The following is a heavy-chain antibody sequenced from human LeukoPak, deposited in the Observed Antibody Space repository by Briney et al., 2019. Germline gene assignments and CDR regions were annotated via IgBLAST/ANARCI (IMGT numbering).Heavy chain of an antibody. J-gene: IGHJ5*02. CDR2: IYYSGST. D-gene: IGHD3-3*01. Sequence: SETLSLTCTVSGGSISSYYWSWIRQPPGKGLEWLGYIYYSGSTNYNPSLKSRVTISVDTSKNQFSLKLSSVTAADTAVYYCARDLGEYDFWSGYYSLSWFDPWGQGTLVTVSS. CDR3: ARDLGEYDFWSGYYSLSWFDP. V-gene: IGHV4-59*01. CDR1: GGSISSYY.